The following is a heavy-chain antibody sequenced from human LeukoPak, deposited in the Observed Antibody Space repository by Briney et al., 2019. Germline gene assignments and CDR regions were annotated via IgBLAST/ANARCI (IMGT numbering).Heavy chain of an antibody. V-gene: IGHV3-30*01. CDR2: VSYDGTNE. CDR3: ARSRIAAVVPFYFDS. Sequence: GGSLRLSCAASGFTFSSYALNWVRQAPGKGLEWVAVVSYDGTNEFYADSVQGRFTISRDNSKNTLNLQMNSLRPEDTAIYYCARSRIAAVVPFYFDSWGQGALVTVSS. CDR1: GFTFSSYA. D-gene: IGHD6-13*01. J-gene: IGHJ4*02.